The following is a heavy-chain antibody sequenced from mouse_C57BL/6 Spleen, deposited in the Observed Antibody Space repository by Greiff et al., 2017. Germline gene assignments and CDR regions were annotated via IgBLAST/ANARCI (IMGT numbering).Heavy chain of an antibody. CDR3: ARHEGVLRQFAY. V-gene: IGHV1-62-2*01. CDR1: GYTFTEYT. Sequence: VQRVESGAELVKPGASVKLSCKASGYTFTEYTIHWVKQRSGQGLEWIGWFYPGSGSIKYNEKFKDKATLTADKSSSTVYMELSRLTSEDSAVYFCARHEGVLRQFAYWGQGTLVTVSA. CDR2: FYPGSGSI. J-gene: IGHJ3*01. D-gene: IGHD1-2*01.